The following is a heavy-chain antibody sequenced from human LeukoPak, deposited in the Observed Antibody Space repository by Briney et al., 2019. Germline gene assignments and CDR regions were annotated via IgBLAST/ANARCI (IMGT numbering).Heavy chain of an antibody. CDR2: ISYSGST. CDR1: GGSISSYY. V-gene: IGHV4-59*01. J-gene: IGHJ5*02. CDR3: ARRFCSGGSCYEAS. Sequence: PSGTLSLTCTVSGGSISSYYWSWIRQPPGEGLESIGYISYSGSTNYNPSLKSRVTISVDTSKNHFSLKVRSVTAADTAVYYCARRFCSGGSCYEASWGQGTLVTVSS. D-gene: IGHD2-15*01.